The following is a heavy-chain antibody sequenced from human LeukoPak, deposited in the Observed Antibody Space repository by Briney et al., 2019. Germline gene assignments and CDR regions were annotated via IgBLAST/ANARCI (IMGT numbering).Heavy chain of an antibody. CDR2: INPNSGGT. Sequence: ASVKVSCKASGYTFTGYYMHWVRQAPGQGLEWMGWINPNSGGTNYAQKFQGRVTMTRDTSLSTAYMELSRLRSDDTAVYYCARAGGVIVTFDYWGQGTLVTVSS. D-gene: IGHD3-16*02. CDR1: GYTFTGYY. V-gene: IGHV1-2*02. J-gene: IGHJ4*02. CDR3: ARAGGVIVTFDY.